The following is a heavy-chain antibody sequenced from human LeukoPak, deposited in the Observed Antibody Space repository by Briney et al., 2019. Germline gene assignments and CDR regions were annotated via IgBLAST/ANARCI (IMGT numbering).Heavy chain of an antibody. D-gene: IGHD3-10*01. CDR1: GGSISSSSYY. CDR3: ARDEKFGEDYYYYGMDV. J-gene: IGHJ6*02. V-gene: IGHV4-30-4*08. CDR2: IYYSGST. Sequence: KPSETLSLTCTVSGGSISSSSYYWGWIRQPPGKGLEWIGYIYYSGSTYYNPSLKSRVTISVDTSKNQFSLKLSSVTAADTAVYYCARDEKFGEDYYYYGMDVWGQGTTVTVSS.